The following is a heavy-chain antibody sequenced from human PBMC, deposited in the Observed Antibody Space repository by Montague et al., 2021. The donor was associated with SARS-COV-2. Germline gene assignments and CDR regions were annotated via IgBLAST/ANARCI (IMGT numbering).Heavy chain of an antibody. D-gene: IGHD3-10*01. V-gene: IGHV4-31*03. J-gene: IGHJ4*02. CDR1: GASISTGPFY. Sequence: TLSLTCTVSGASISTGPFYWSWIRQYPGKGLDWIGYIYYSGSTYYNPSLKSRITMSVDPSKNQFSLTLSSVTAADTAIYYCVTRRPDGTGPLDYWGQGTLVTVSS. CDR3: VTRRPDGTGPLDY. CDR2: IYYSGST.